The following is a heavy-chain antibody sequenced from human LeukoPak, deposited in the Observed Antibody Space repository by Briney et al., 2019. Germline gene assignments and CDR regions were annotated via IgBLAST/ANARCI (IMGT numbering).Heavy chain of an antibody. J-gene: IGHJ4*02. CDR1: GYTFTGYY. CDR2: ISAYNGNT. Sequence: GASVKVSCKASGYTFTGYYMHWVRQAPGQGLEWMGWISAYNGNTNYAQKPQGRVTMTTDTSTSTAYMELRSLRSDDTAVYYCARDMGLSGSAQGYWGQGTLVTVSS. D-gene: IGHD1-26*01. V-gene: IGHV1-18*04. CDR3: ARDMGLSGSAQGY.